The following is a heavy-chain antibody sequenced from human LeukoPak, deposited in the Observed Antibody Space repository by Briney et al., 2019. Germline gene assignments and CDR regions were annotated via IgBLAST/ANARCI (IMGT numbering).Heavy chain of an antibody. CDR1: GYTFTSYW. D-gene: IGHD6-19*01. CDR3: ARPVLRVGSGWYGFDI. V-gene: IGHV5-51*01. J-gene: IGHJ3*02. Sequence: GESLKISCKGSGYTFTSYWIGWVRQMPGKGLEWMGIIYPGDSDTRYSPSFQGQVTISADKSISTAYLQWSSLKASDTAMYYCARPVLRVGSGWYGFDIWGQGTMVTVSS. CDR2: IYPGDSDT.